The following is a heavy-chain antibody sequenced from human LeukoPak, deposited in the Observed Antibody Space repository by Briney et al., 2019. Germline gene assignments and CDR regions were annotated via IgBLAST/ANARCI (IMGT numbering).Heavy chain of an antibody. CDR1: GFTVSSNE. V-gene: IGHV3-7*01. J-gene: IGHJ2*01. CDR3: ARASPHRDCSGGSCSIYWYFDL. Sequence: HSGGSLRLSCAASGFTVSSNEMSWVRQAPGKGLEWVANIKQDGSEKYYVDSVKGRFTISRDNARNSLYLQMNSLRAEDTAVYYCARASPHRDCSGGSCSIYWYFDLWGRGTLVTVSS. D-gene: IGHD2-15*01. CDR2: IKQDGSEK.